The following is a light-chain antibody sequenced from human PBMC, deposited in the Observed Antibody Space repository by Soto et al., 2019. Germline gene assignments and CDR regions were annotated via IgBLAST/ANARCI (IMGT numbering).Light chain of an antibody. CDR2: DNK. V-gene: IGLV1-40*01. J-gene: IGLJ2*01. CDR3: LSYDTSLSGWVI. Sequence: QSVLTQPPSVSGAPGQRVSISCTGSSSNIGARFDVHWYQQVAGAAPKLLIFDNKYRPSGVPARFSGSKSGTSASLVITGLQAEDEADYFCLSYDTSLSGWVIFGGGTKVTVL. CDR1: SSNIGARFD.